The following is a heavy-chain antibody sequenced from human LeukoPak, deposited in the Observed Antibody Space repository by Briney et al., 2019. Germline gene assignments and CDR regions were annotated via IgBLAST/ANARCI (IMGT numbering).Heavy chain of an antibody. CDR1: GYTLTELS. D-gene: IGHD2-2*01. V-gene: IGHV1-24*01. J-gene: IGHJ1*01. CDR2: FDPEDGET. CDR3: ATWDIAVVPAANLEYFQH. Sequence: ASVKVSCKVSGYTLTELSMHWVRQAPGKGLEWMGGFDPEDGETIYAQKFQGRVTMTEDTSTDTAYMELSSLRSEDTAVYYCATWDIAVVPAANLEYFQHWGQGTLDTVSS.